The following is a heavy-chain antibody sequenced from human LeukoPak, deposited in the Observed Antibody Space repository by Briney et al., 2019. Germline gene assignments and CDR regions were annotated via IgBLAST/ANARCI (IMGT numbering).Heavy chain of an antibody. Sequence: GASVKVSCKASGYTFTSYYMHWVRQAPGKGLVWVSRIHGDGISTTYADSVKGRFTISRDNAKNTLYLQMNSLRAEDTAVYFCASGELDSLYYFDYWGQGTLVTVSS. CDR2: IHGDGIST. V-gene: IGHV3-74*01. D-gene: IGHD1-1*01. J-gene: IGHJ4*02. CDR3: ASGELDSLYYFDY. CDR1: GYTFTSYY.